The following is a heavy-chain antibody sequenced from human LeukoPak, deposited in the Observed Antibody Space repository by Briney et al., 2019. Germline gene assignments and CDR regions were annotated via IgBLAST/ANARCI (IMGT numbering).Heavy chain of an antibody. J-gene: IGHJ4*02. CDR3: AREAPGSNYFDY. V-gene: IGHV4-59*01. Sequence: SETLSLTCTVSGGSISSYYWSWIRQPPGKGLEWIGYTYYGGSTNYNPSLKSRVTISVDTSKNQFSLKLSSVTAADTAVYYCAREAPGSNYFDYWGQGTLVTVSS. CDR1: GGSISSYY. CDR2: TYYGGST. D-gene: IGHD2-15*01.